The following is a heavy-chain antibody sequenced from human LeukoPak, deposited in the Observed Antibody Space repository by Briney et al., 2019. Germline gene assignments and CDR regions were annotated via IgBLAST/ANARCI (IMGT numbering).Heavy chain of an antibody. D-gene: IGHD3-22*01. J-gene: IGHJ4*02. V-gene: IGHV3-23*01. CDR3: ARGLQYYYDSSLI. Sequence: PGGSLRLSCAASGFTFSSYAMSWVRQAPGKGLEWVSAISGSGGSTYYADSVKGRFTISRDNSKNTLYLQMNSLRAEDTAVYYCARGLQYYYDSSLIWGQGTLVTVSS. CDR1: GFTFSSYA. CDR2: ISGSGGST.